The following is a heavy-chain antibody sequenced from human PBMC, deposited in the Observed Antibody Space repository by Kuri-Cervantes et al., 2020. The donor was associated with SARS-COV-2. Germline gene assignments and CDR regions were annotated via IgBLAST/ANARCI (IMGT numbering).Heavy chain of an antibody. D-gene: IGHD2-2*01. CDR1: GGSFSDYY. CDR2: INHSGST. Sequence: ESLKISCAVYGGSFSDYYWSWIRQPPGKGLEWIGEINHSGSTNYNPSLKSRATMSVDTSKNQFSLKLSSVTAADTAVYYCARSTSYWYFDLWGRGTLVTVSS. V-gene: IGHV4-34*01. CDR3: ARSTSYWYFDL. J-gene: IGHJ2*01.